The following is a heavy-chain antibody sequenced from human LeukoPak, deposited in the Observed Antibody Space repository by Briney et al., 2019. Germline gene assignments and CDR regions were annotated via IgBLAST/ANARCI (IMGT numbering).Heavy chain of an antibody. V-gene: IGHV1-2*02. CDR3: ARKDGGRDGMDV. CDR1: GYTFTDYY. D-gene: IGHD2-15*01. J-gene: IGHJ6*02. CDR2: LNPNTLVT. Sequence: ASVNVSCRASGYTFTDYYMHWVRQAPGQGLEWMGWLNPNTLVTNYAQHFQGRVSMTWDTSISTGYMDLKSLTSDDTAVYYCARKDGGRDGMDVWGQGTTVTVSS.